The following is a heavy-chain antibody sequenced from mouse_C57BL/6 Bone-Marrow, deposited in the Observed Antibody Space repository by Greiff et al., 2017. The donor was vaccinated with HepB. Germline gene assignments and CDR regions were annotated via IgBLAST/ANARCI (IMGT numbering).Heavy chain of an antibody. V-gene: IGHV3-6*01. Sequence: EVQLVESGPGLVKPSQSLSLTCSVTGYSITSGYYWNWIRQFPGNKLEWMGYISYDGSNNYNPSLKNRISITRDTSKNQFFLKLNSVTTEDTATYYCARITTVALDYWGQGTTLTVSS. D-gene: IGHD1-1*01. J-gene: IGHJ2*01. CDR2: ISYDGSN. CDR3: ARITTVALDY. CDR1: GYSITSGYY.